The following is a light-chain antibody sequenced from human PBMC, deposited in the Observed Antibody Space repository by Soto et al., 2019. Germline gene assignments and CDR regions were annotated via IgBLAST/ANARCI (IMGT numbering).Light chain of an antibody. CDR2: KTS. CDR1: QGVSTW. Sequence: DIQMTQSPSTLSASVGDRVTITCRASQWASQGVSTWLAWYQQKPGKTPKLLIYKTSTLESGVPSRFSGGGSGTEFTLTITSLQPEDFATYYCQQYNSYSGTFGQGTKVEIK. J-gene: IGKJ1*01. V-gene: IGKV1-5*03. CDR3: QQYNSYSGT.